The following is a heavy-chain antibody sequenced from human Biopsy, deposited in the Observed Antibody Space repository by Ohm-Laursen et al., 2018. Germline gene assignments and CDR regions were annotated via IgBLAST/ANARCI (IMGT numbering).Heavy chain of an antibody. V-gene: IGHV4-59*01. CDR3: ARVDRYNFDHYIMDA. J-gene: IGHJ6*02. CDR1: GGSISRDY. Sequence: GTLSLTCTVSGGSISRDYWAWIRQPPGKGLQWIGYTYYSGSTNYNPSLNSRVTIAVDTSKNQFSLRLTSVTAADTAVYYCARVDRYNFDHYIMDAWGRGTTVTVSS. D-gene: IGHD1-20*01. CDR2: TYYSGST.